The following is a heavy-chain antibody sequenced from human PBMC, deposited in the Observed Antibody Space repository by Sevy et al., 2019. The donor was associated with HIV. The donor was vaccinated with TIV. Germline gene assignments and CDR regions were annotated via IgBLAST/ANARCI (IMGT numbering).Heavy chain of an antibody. D-gene: IGHD3-22*01. J-gene: IGHJ4*02. CDR2: ISSSSSTI. V-gene: IGHV3-48*02. CDR1: GFTFSSYS. CDR3: ARAPLHYYDSSGTISGFDY. Sequence: GGSLRLSCAASGFTFSSYSMNWVRQAPGKGLEWVSYISSSSSTIYYADSVKGRFTFSRDNAKNSLYLQMNSLRDEDTAVYYCARAPLHYYDSSGTISGFDYWGQGTLVTVSS.